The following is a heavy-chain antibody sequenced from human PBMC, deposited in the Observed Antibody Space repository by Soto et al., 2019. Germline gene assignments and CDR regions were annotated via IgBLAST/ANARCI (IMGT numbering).Heavy chain of an antibody. CDR1: GFPFSSYW. CDR2: ISGDGVTT. D-gene: IGHD3-9*01. V-gene: IGHV3-74*01. Sequence: EVQLVESGGDLVQRGGSLRLSCAASGFPFSSYWMHWVRHTPGKGLDWVARISGDGVTTYYADSVTGRFTVSRDNAKNTLSXXXSGLRAEDTAVYYCAREYYGLLTGYYTDYWGQGTLVSVSS. J-gene: IGHJ4*02. CDR3: AREYYGLLTGYYTDY.